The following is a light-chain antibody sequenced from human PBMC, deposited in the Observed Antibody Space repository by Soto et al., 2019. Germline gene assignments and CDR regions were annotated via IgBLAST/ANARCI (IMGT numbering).Light chain of an antibody. J-gene: IGKJ5*01. V-gene: IGKV3-11*01. CDR2: DAS. Sequence: EIVLTQSPATLALSPCEGATLSCRASQSVSSYLAWYQQKPGQAPRLLIYDASNRATGIPARFSGSGSGTDFTLTISSLEPEDFADYYCQQRSNWVFGQGTRLEI. CDR1: QSVSSY. CDR3: QQRSNWV.